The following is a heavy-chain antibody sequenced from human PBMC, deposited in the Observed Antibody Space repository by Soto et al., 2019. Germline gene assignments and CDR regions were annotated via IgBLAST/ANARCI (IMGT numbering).Heavy chain of an antibody. CDR2: ISSSSSTI. J-gene: IGHJ6*04. V-gene: IGHV3-48*01. D-gene: IGHD3-10*01. CDR1: GFTFSSYS. CDR3: AKDWYYYGSGIPPGWDV. Sequence: GGSLRLSCAASGFTFSSYSMNWVRQAPGKGLEWVSYISSSSSTIYYADSVKGRFTISRDNAKNSLYLQMNSLRAEDTAVYYCAKDWYYYGSGIPPGWDVWGKGTTVTVSS.